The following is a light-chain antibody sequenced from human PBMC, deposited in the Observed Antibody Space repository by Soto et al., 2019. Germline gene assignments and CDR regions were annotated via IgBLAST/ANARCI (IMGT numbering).Light chain of an antibody. CDR2: GAS. CDR1: QSVSSSY. CDR3: HQYGISPPVT. V-gene: IGKV3-20*01. J-gene: IGKJ5*01. Sequence: EIVLTPSPGTLSLSPCERATLSWRASQSVSSSYLAWYQQKPGQAPRLLIYGASSRATGIPDRFSGSGSGTDFTLTISRLEPEDFAMYYCHQYGISPPVTFGQGTRLEIK.